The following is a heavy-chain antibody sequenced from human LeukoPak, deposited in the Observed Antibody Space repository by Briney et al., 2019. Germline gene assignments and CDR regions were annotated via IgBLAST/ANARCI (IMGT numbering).Heavy chain of an antibody. CDR3: ARDLAMTTQYYYYYVDV. CDR2: ISAYNGNT. Sequence: ASVKVSCKASGYTFTSYGISWVRQAPGQGLEWMGWISAYNGNTNYAQKLQGRVTMTTDTSTSTAYMELRSLRSDDTAVYYCARDLAMTTQYYYYYVDVWGKGTTVTVSS. D-gene: IGHD4-11*01. CDR1: GYTFTSYG. J-gene: IGHJ6*03. V-gene: IGHV1-18*01.